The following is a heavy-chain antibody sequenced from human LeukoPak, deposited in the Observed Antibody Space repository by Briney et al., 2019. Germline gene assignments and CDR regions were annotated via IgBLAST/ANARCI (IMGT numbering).Heavy chain of an antibody. D-gene: IGHD2-2*01. CDR3: AAQYQLPSNAFDN. Sequence: GGSLRPSCAASGFTFSNYAMSWVRQAPGKGLEWFAAISGSGGSTYYADSVKGRFTISRDNSKNTLYLQMNSLRAEDTAIYYCAAQYQLPSNAFDNWGQGTMVTVSS. J-gene: IGHJ3*02. CDR1: GFTFSNYA. V-gene: IGHV3-23*01. CDR2: ISGSGGST.